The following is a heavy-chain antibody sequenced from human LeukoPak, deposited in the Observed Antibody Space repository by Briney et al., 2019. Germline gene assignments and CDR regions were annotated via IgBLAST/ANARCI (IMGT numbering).Heavy chain of an antibody. V-gene: IGHV3-48*01. CDR1: GFTFSIYS. D-gene: IGHD2-2*01. Sequence: PGGSLRLSCAASGFTFSIYSMNWVRQAPGKGLEWLSYISSTSTTIYEADSVKGRFTISRDNAKNSLYLQMNSLRAEDTALYYCARGNAVADVWGKGTTVTVSS. CDR3: ARGNAVADV. J-gene: IGHJ6*04. CDR2: ISSTSTTI.